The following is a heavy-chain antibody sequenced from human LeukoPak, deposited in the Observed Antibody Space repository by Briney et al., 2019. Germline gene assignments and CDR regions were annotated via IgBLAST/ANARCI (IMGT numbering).Heavy chain of an antibody. D-gene: IGHD3-9*01. CDR3: ARVRTRYYDILTGYRPTYAFDI. V-gene: IGHV4-59*01. CDR2: IYYSGST. Sequence: SETLSLTCTVSGGFISSYYWSWIRQPPGKGLEWIGYIYYSGSTNYNPSLKSRVTISVDTSKNQFSLKLSSVTAADTAVYYCARVRTRYYDILTGYRPTYAFDIWGQGTMVTVSS. CDR1: GGFISSYY. J-gene: IGHJ3*02.